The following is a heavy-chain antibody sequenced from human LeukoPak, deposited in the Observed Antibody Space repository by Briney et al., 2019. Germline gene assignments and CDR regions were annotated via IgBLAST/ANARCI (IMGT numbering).Heavy chain of an antibody. D-gene: IGHD1-1*01. CDR1: GFTFSSFW. V-gene: IGHV3-7*03. CDR2: IKQDGSEK. Sequence: PGGSLRLSCAASGFTFSSFWMSWVRQAPRKGLAWVANIKQDGSEKYFVDSVKGRFTISRDNAKNSLYLQKSSLRAEDTAVYYCARGGSRHPSPEDYWGRGTLVTVSS. CDR3: ARGGSRHPSPEDY. J-gene: IGHJ4*02.